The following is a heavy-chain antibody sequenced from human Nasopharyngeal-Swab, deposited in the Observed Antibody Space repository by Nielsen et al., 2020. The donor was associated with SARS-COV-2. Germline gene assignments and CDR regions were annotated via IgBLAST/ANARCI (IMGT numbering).Heavy chain of an antibody. Sequence: GGSLRLSCAASGFTFDDYAMHWVRQAPGKGLEWVSGISWNSGSIGYADSVKGRFTISRDNAKNSLYLQMNSLRAEDTAVYYCARDAPWFGDYGMDVWGQGTTVTVSS. CDR2: ISWNSGSI. D-gene: IGHD3-10*01. CDR1: GFTFDDYA. V-gene: IGHV3-9*01. CDR3: ARDAPWFGDYGMDV. J-gene: IGHJ6*02.